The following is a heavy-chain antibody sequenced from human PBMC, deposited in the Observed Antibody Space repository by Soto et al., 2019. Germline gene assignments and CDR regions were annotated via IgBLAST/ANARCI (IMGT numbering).Heavy chain of an antibody. CDR1: GFTFGSYA. D-gene: IGHD1-7*01. CDR2: ISYDGSNK. J-gene: IGHJ4*02. V-gene: IGHV3-30*18. Sequence: PGGSLRLSCAASGFTFGSYAMHWVRQAPGKGLEWVAVISYDGSNKYYADSVKGRFTISRDNSKNTLYLQMNSLRADDTVVYYCANRPYDWNYHYWGQGTLVTVSS. CDR3: ANRPYDWNYHY.